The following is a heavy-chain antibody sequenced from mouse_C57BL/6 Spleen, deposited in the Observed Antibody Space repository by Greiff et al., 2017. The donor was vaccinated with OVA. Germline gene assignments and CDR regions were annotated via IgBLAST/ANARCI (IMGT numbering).Heavy chain of an antibody. J-gene: IGHJ4*01. V-gene: IGHV5-17*01. Sequence: EVKLQESGGGLVKPGGSLKLSCAASGFTFSDYGMHWVRQAPEKGLEWVAYISSGSSTIYYADTVKGRFTISRDNAKNTLFLQMTSLRSEDTAMYYCARGWLRFYYAMDYWGQGTSVTVSS. D-gene: IGHD2-2*01. CDR3: ARGWLRFYYAMDY. CDR2: ISSGSSTI. CDR1: GFTFSDYG.